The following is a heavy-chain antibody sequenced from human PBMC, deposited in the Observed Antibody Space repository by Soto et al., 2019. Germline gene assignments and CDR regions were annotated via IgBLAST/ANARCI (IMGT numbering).Heavy chain of an antibody. CDR1: GGTFSSYA. CDR2: IIPIFGTA. V-gene: IGHV1-69*13. J-gene: IGHJ5*02. D-gene: IGHD3-9*01. Sequence: WASVKVSCKASGGTFSSYAISWVRQAPGQGLEWMGGIIPIFGTANYAQKFQGRVTITADESTSTAYMELSSLRSEDTAVYYCARWNYDILTGQKNWFDPWGQGTLVTVSS. CDR3: ARWNYDILTGQKNWFDP.